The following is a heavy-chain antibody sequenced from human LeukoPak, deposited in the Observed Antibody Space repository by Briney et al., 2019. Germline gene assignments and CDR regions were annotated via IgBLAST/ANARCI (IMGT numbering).Heavy chain of an antibody. CDR3: LRDAQRPRLTPDY. D-gene: IGHD6-25*01. V-gene: IGHV1-18*01. Sequence: GASVKVSCKASGYTFNTYGISWVRQAPGQGLEWMGWISTYNGDTNYVQNLQGRVTMTTDTSTSTAYMELMSLRSDDTAVYYCLRDAQRPRLTPDYWGQGTLVTASS. CDR2: ISTYNGDT. CDR1: GYTFNTYG. J-gene: IGHJ4*02.